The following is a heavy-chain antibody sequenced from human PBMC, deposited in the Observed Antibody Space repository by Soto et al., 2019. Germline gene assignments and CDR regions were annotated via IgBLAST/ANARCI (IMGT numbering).Heavy chain of an antibody. CDR1: GGSIRRYY. D-gene: IGHD3-22*01. CDR3: ARSGDYYDSRAYPTWCDP. Sequence: PSETLSLTCTVSGGSIRRYYWSWIRQPPGKGLEWIGYIYYSGSTNYNPSLKSRVTRSVDTSKNQFSLKLSSVTAADTAVYYCARSGDYYDSRAYPTWCDPWGQGTLVTVS. J-gene: IGHJ5*02. V-gene: IGHV4-59*08. CDR2: IYYSGST.